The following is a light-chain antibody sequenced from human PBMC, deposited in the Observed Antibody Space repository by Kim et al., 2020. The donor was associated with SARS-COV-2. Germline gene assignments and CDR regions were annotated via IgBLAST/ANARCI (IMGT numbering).Light chain of an antibody. Sequence: GSPGQAITVSCTVTGVAYNFGSWTQHHPAKAPKVLIYAYDLRPSAFSSRFSASKAANTSSLTISRLQTDDEADYYCTSYVASNNRRFGGGTQLTVL. CDR2: AYD. J-gene: IGLJ2*01. CDR1: GVAYNF. CDR3: TSYVASNNRR. V-gene: IGLV2-14*03.